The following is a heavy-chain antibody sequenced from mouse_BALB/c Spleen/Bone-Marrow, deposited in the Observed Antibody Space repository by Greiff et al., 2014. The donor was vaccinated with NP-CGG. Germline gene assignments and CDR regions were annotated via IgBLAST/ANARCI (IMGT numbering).Heavy chain of an antibody. CDR1: GYTFSYSW. CDR3: ARNPHYYAMDY. V-gene: IGHV1-82*01. J-gene: IGHJ4*01. Sequence: VQLQQSGPELVKPGASVKISCKTSGYTFSYSWMNWVRQRPGQGLEWIGRIYPEDGDTNYNGRFKGKATLTADKSSNTTYMQPSSLTSVDSAVYFCARNPHYYAMDYWGQGTSVTVSS. CDR2: IYPEDGDT.